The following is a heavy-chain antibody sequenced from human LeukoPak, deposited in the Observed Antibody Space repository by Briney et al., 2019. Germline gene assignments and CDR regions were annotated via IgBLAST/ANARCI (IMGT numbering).Heavy chain of an antibody. Sequence: SVKVSCKASGGTFSSYAIGWVRQAPGQGLEWMGGIIPIFGTANYAQKFQGRVTITADESTSTAYMELSSLRSEDTAVYYCARGPSQGYYMDVWGKGTTVTISS. J-gene: IGHJ6*03. CDR3: ARGPSQGYYMDV. V-gene: IGHV1-69*13. CDR1: GGTFSSYA. CDR2: IIPIFGTA.